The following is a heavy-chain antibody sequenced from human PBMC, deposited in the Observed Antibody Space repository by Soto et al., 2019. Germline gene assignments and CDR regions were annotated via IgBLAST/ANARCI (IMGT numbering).Heavy chain of an antibody. V-gene: IGHV1-18*01. J-gene: IGHJ6*02. Sequence: ASVKVSCKASGYTFTSYGISWVRQAPGQGLEWMGWISAYNGNTNYAQKLQGRVTMTTDTSTSTAYMELRSLGSDDTAVYYCARDSPTYCSGGSCYSGSYYYYYGMDVWGQGTTVTVSS. CDR1: GYTFTSYG. CDR2: ISAYNGNT. CDR3: ARDSPTYCSGGSCYSGSYYYYYGMDV. D-gene: IGHD2-15*01.